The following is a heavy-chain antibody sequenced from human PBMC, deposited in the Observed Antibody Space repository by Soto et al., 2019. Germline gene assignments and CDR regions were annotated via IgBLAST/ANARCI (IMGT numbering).Heavy chain of an antibody. Sequence: DSVKVCCKASGYLFTAYSMHWVRLAPGQGLEWMGVVNPSGGSTKYAQNFQGRVTMTRDTSTTTIYMELSSLRSDDTAIYYCARAENCSGGTCYSEYFHRWGQGTRVTVST. V-gene: IGHV1-46*01. D-gene: IGHD2-15*01. CDR2: VNPSGGST. J-gene: IGHJ1*01. CDR3: ARAENCSGGTCYSEYFHR. CDR1: GYLFTAYS.